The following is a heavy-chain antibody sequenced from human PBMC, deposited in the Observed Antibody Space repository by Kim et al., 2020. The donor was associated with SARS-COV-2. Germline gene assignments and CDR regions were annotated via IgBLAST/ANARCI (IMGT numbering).Heavy chain of an antibody. CDR3: ARVAYGSGSWYYFDY. D-gene: IGHD3-10*01. Sequence: GGSLRLSCAASEFTFSDYYMSWIRPAPGKGLEWLSYISGTTDYTNYADSVKGRFTISRDNAKNSLYLQMNSLRAEDPAVYYCARVAYGSGSWYYFDYWG. V-gene: IGHV3-11*05. CDR2: ISGTTDYT. CDR1: EFTFSDYY. J-gene: IGHJ4*01.